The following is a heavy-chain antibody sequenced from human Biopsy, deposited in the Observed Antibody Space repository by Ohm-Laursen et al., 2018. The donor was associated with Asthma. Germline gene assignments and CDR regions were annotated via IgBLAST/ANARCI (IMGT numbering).Heavy chain of an antibody. D-gene: IGHD4-17*01. CDR1: GGYINIGDYY. CDR3: ARTTYGDDGFDP. V-gene: IGHV4-31*03. J-gene: IGHJ5*02. Sequence: SDTLSLTCTVSGGYINIGDYYWSWIRQHPGKGLEWIGYIYYSGSTYYNPSLKSRVSILIDTSKNQFSLRLSSVTAADTAVYYCARTTYGDDGFDPWGQGTLVTVSS. CDR2: IYYSGST.